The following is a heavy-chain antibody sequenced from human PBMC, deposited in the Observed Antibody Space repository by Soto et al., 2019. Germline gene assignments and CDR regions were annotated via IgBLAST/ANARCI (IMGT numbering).Heavy chain of an antibody. CDR2: ISAYNGNT. Sequence: QVQLVQSGAEVKKPGASVKVSCKASGYTFTSYGISWVRQAPGQGLEWMGWISAYNGNTNYSQQLQGRVTMTTDTSTSTAYIGLRSLSSDDTAMKYWARAYYYGSGTWYWCPGTRVTVSS. CDR1: GYTFTSYG. CDR3: ARAYYYGSGTWY. J-gene: IGHJ4*02. V-gene: IGHV1-18*01. D-gene: IGHD3-10*01.